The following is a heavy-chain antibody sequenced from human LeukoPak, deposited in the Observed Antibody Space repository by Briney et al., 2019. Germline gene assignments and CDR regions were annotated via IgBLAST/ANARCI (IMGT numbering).Heavy chain of an antibody. CDR3: ASRLVRGYSYGLDV. V-gene: IGHV3-48*01. CDR2: ISSSSSAI. Sequence: GGSLRLSCAASGFTFSSYSMNWVRQAPGKGLEWVSYISSSSSAIYYADSVKGRFTISRDNAKNSLYLQMNSLRAEDTAVYYCASRLVRGYSYGLDVWGKGTTVTVSS. D-gene: IGHD5-18*01. J-gene: IGHJ6*04. CDR1: GFTFSSYS.